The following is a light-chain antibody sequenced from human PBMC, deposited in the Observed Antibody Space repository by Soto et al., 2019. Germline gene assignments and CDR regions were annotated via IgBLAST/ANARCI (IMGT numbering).Light chain of an antibody. CDR3: AAWDDSLSVPYV. CDR1: SSNIGSNY. V-gene: IGLV1-47*02. CDR2: SNN. J-gene: IGLJ1*01. Sequence: QSVLTQPPSASGTPGQRVTISCSGSSSNIGSNYVYWYQQLPGTAPKLLIYSNNQRPSGVPDRFSGSKSGTSASLAISGLRPEDEADYYCAAWDDSLSVPYVFGTGTKATVL.